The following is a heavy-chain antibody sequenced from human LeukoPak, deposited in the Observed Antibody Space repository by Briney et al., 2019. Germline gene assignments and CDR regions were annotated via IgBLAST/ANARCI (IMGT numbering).Heavy chain of an antibody. CDR1: GYIFTSYG. Sequence: GASVKVSCKASGYIFTSYGIVWVRQAPGQGLEWMGWINAYNGDTNYAQKLQGRVTMTTDTSTSTAYMELRSLTSDDTAVYYCARSPKPDPGAPAASCSRFEYWGQGTLVTVSS. CDR2: INAYNGDT. V-gene: IGHV1-18*01. D-gene: IGHD2-2*01. J-gene: IGHJ4*02. CDR3: ARSPKPDPGAPAASCSRFEY.